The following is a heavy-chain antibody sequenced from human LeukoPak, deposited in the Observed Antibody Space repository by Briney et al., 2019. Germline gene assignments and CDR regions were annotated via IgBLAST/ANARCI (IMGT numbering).Heavy chain of an antibody. D-gene: IGHD3-22*01. CDR2: INHSGST. V-gene: IGHV4-34*01. J-gene: IGHJ4*02. CDR1: GGSFSGYY. Sequence: SETLSLTCAVYGGSFSGYYWSWIRQPLGKGLEWIGEINHSGSTNYNPSLKSRVTISVDTSKNQFSLKLSSVTAADTAVYYCARLASDYYDSSGYTDGYFDYWGQGTLVTVSS. CDR3: ARLASDYYDSSGYTDGYFDY.